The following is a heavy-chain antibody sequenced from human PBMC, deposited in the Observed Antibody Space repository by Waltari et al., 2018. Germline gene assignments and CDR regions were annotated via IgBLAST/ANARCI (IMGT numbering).Heavy chain of an antibody. D-gene: IGHD7-27*01. CDR3: AKDTAAGEAGY. CDR2: ISWNSGSI. V-gene: IGHV3-9*01. CDR1: GFTFDDYA. J-gene: IGHJ4*02. Sequence: EVQLVESGGGLVQPGRSLRLSCAASGFTFDDYAMHWVRQAPGKGLEWVSGISWNSGSIGYADSVKGRFTISRDNAKNSLYLQMNSLRAEDTALYNCAKDTAAGEAGYWGQGTLVTVSS.